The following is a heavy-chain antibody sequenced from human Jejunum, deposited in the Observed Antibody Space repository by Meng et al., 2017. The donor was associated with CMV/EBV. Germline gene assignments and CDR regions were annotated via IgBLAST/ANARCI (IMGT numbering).Heavy chain of an antibody. CDR2: IYTSGST. Sequence: VQLQGSGPGLLKPSETLSLICTVSGGSINNYYWNWIRQSAGKGLEWIGRIYTSGSTNYNPSLQSRVTMSVDTSKNQFSLKLTSVTAADTAVYYCARGYSSDWYDYWGQGALVTVSS. J-gene: IGHJ4*02. D-gene: IGHD6-19*01. V-gene: IGHV4-4*07. CDR3: ARGYSSDWYDY. CDR1: GGSINNYY.